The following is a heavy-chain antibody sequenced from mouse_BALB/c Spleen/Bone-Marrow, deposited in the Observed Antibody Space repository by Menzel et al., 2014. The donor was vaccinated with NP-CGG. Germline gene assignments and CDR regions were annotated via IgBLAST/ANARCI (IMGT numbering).Heavy chain of an antibody. Sequence: VQLQQSGGGLVQPGGSLKLSCAASGFAFSRYWVRWVRQAPGKGLEWLGEINPDSSTINYTPSLKDKFIISRDNAKNPLYLQMSKVRSEDTALYYCARLYYDGRFAYWGQGTLLTVSS. D-gene: IGHD1-1*01. V-gene: IGHV4-1*02. CDR2: INPDSSTI. CDR1: GFAFSRYW. J-gene: IGHJ3*01. CDR3: ARLYYDGRFAY.